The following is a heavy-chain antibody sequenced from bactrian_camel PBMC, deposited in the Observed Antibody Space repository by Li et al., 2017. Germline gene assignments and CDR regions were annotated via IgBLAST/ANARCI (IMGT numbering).Heavy chain of an antibody. CDR2: IDNDNSL. V-gene: IGHV3S53*01. CDR1: GHTDSIDSLIT. D-gene: IGHD3*01. J-gene: IGHJ4*01. CDR3: AADSFGCYSGSWLPTTQEFHY. Sequence: HVQLVESGGGLVQPGGSLRVSCVASGHTDSIDSLITMGWFRQAPGREREAVAAIDNDNSLSYADSVKGRFAISYDDAKNTLYLQMSRLKVEDTAMYYCAADSFGCYSGSWLPTTQEFHYWGQGTQVTVS.